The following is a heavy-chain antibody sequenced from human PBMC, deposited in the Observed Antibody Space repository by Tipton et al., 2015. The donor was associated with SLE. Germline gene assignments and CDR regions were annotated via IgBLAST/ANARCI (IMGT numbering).Heavy chain of an antibody. J-gene: IGHJ5*02. CDR3: ARRWELDWFDP. D-gene: IGHD1-26*01. CDR1: GGSISSSSCY. V-gene: IGHV4-39*07. CDR2: IYYSGST. Sequence: GLVKPSETLSLTCTVSGGSISSSSCYWGWIRQPPGKGLEWIGSIYYSGSTYYNPSLKSRVTISVDTSKNQFSLKLSSVTAADTAVYYCARRWELDWFDPWGQGTLVTVSS.